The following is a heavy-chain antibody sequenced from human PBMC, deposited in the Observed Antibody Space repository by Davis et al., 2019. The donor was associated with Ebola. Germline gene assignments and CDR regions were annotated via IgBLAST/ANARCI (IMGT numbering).Heavy chain of an antibody. J-gene: IGHJ6*04. CDR1: GGPSSGYY. CDR3: ATGQRLLWFGESTNGGMDV. D-gene: IGHD3-10*01. Sequence: MPSETLSLTCAVYGGPSSGYYWSWIRHPPGTGLDWIGEFNLSGSTNSNPSLKSRVTISVDTSTNQFSLKLSSVTAADTAVYYCATGQRLLWFGESTNGGMDVWGKGTTVTVSS. V-gene: IGHV4-34*01. CDR2: FNLSGST.